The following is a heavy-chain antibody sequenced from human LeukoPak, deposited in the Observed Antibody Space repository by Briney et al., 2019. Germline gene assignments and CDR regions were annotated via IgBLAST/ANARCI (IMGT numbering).Heavy chain of an antibody. D-gene: IGHD5-18*01. Sequence: SSETLSLTCTVSGGSISSGSYYWSWIRQPAGKGLEWIGRIYTSGSTNYNPSLKSRVTISVDTSKNQFSLKLSSVTAADTAVYYCAREVGYSYGYDYWGQGTLVTVSS. CDR2: IYTSGST. CDR1: GGSISSGSYY. J-gene: IGHJ4*02. CDR3: AREVGYSYGYDY. V-gene: IGHV4-61*02.